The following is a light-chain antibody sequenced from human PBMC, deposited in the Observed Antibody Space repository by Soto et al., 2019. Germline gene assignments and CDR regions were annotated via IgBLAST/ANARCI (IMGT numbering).Light chain of an antibody. Sequence: DIQMTQSTSTLSASVGDRVTITCRASQSISDWLAWYQQKPGKAPKLLIYRASSLESGVPSRFSGSGSGTEFSLTISSLQPDDFATYFCQQYNTYSTFGQGTKVDIK. J-gene: IGKJ1*01. V-gene: IGKV1-5*03. CDR1: QSISDW. CDR3: QQYNTYST. CDR2: RAS.